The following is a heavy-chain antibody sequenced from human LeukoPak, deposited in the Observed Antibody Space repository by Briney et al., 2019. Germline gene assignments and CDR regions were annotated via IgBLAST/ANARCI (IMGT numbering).Heavy chain of an antibody. Sequence: ASVKVSCKASGYTFTPYYMHWVRQAPGQGLEWMGWINPNSGGTNYAQKFQGRVTMTRDTSTSTAYMELSSLRSDDTAVYYCARQTGGSLDYWGQGTLVTVSS. CDR2: INPNSGGT. D-gene: IGHD3-16*01. CDR1: GYTFTPYY. J-gene: IGHJ4*02. CDR3: ARQTGGSLDY. V-gene: IGHV1-2*02.